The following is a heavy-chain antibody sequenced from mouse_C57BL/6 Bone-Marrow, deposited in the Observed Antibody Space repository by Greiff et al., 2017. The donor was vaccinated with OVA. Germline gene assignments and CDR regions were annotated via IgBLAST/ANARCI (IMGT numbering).Heavy chain of an antibody. CDR3: AGAPAYYSNYWYFDV. CDR2: ITHSGET. V-gene: IGHV12-3*01. D-gene: IGHD2-5*01. CDR1: GFPITSGYY. Sequence: KLLESGPGLVKPSQSLFLTCSITGFPITSGYYWIWIRQSPGKPLEWMGYITHSGETFYNPSLQSPISITRETSKNQFFLQLNSVTTEDTAMYYCAGAPAYYSNYWYFDVWGTGTTVTVSS. J-gene: IGHJ1*03.